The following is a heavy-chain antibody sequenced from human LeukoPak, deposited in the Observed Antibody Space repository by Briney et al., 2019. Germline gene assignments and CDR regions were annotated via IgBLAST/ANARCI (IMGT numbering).Heavy chain of an antibody. CDR1: GGSISSGGYY. V-gene: IGHV4-31*03. J-gene: IGHJ4*02. Sequence: TLSLTCTVSGGSISSGGYYWSWIRQHPGKGLEWIGYIYYSGSTYYNPSLKSRVTISVGTSKNQFSLKLSSVTAADTAVYYCARGDGDYYFDYWGQGTLVTVSS. CDR2: IYYSGST. CDR3: ARGDGDYYFDY. D-gene: IGHD4-17*01.